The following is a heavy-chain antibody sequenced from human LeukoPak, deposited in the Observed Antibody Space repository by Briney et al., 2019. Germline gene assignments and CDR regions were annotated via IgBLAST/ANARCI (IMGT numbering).Heavy chain of an antibody. CDR2: LYSSGIT. J-gene: IGHJ4*02. D-gene: IGHD3-10*01. CDR3: ARGEYYYGSGTVGVDDN. CDR1: GFSVSEKY. Sequence: PGGSLRLSCLVSGFSVSEKYMSWIRQAPGKGLECVSVLYSSGITSYSESVKGRFTISRDDTKNTLFLQMNSLRVEDTAVYYCARGEYYYGSGTVGVDDNWGQGTLVIVSS. V-gene: IGHV3-53*01.